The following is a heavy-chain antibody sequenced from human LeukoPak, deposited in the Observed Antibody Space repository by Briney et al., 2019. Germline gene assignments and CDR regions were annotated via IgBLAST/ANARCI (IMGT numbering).Heavy chain of an antibody. V-gene: IGHV3-30*18. Sequence: GGSLRLSCAASGFTFSSYGMHWVRQAPGKGLEWVAGISNDGSNKNYADSVKGRFTFPRDDSKNTLYLQMNSLRAEDTAVYYCAKDLYNFGTSPFDYWGQGTLVTVSS. D-gene: IGHD1-20*01. J-gene: IGHJ4*02. CDR3: AKDLYNFGTSPFDY. CDR1: GFTFSSYG. CDR2: ISNDGSNK.